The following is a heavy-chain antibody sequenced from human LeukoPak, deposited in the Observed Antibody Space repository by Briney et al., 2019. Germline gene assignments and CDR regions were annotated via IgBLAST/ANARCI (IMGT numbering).Heavy chain of an antibody. V-gene: IGHV4-59*01. CDR2: IYYSGST. CDR1: GGSISNYY. Sequence: SETLSLTCTVSGGSISNYYWSWIRQPPGKGLEWIGYIYYSGSTNYNPSLKSRVTISVDTSKNQFSLKLNSLTTADTAVYYCARGRTYPDYSFDYWAREPWSPSPQ. J-gene: IGHJ4*02. D-gene: IGHD2-21*02. CDR3: ARGRTYPDYSFDY.